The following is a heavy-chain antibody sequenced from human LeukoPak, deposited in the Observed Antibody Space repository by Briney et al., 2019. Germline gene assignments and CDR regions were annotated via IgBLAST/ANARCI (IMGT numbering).Heavy chain of an antibody. J-gene: IGHJ4*02. D-gene: IGHD3-22*01. V-gene: IGHV4-59*01. CDR3: ARYTETYYYDSSGYHFDY. CDR2: IYYSGST. CDR1: GGSISSYY. Sequence: SETLSLTCTVSGGSISSYYWSWIRQPPGKGLEWIGYIYYSGSTNYNPSLKSRVTISVDTSKNQFSLKLSSVTAADTAVYYCARYTETYYYDSSGYHFDYWGQGTLVTVSS.